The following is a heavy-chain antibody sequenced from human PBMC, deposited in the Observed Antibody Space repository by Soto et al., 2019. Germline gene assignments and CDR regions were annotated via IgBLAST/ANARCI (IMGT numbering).Heavy chain of an antibody. V-gene: IGHV3-23*01. CDR3: VKRPDSSDRSGYPA. J-gene: IGHJ5*02. D-gene: IGHD3-3*01. Sequence: PGGSLRLSCAASGFIFTDYAMTWVRQAPGKGLEWVSVISGSGVSIYYTDSVGGRFTISRDNSKNTLYLQMHSLRPEDTAVYFCVKRPDSSDRSGYPAWGQGNQVTVSS. CDR2: ISGSGVSI. CDR1: GFIFTDYA.